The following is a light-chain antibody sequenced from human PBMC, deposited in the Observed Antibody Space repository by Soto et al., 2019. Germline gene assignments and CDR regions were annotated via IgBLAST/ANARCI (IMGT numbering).Light chain of an antibody. Sequence: EVVLTQSPATLSLSPGERATLSCRASQSVSRYLAWYQQKPGQAPRLLIYDASNRATGIPARFSGSGSGTEFTLKISRVEAEDVGTYYCLQTTAFPHTFGQGTKLEIK. CDR2: DAS. CDR3: LQTTAFPHT. CDR1: QSVSRY. V-gene: IGKV3-11*01. J-gene: IGKJ2*01.